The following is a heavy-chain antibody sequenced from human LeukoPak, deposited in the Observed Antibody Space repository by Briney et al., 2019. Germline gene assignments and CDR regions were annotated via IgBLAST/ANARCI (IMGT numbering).Heavy chain of an antibody. J-gene: IGHJ3*02. CDR2: ITSSGSTK. D-gene: IGHD1-26*01. Sequence: GGSLRLSCAAAGFTFSSYEMNWVRQAPGKGLERVSYITSSGSTKYYADSVKGRFTISRDNAQNSLYLQMNSLRAEDTAVYYCARDRKWEPYDAFDIWGQGTMVTVSS. CDR3: ARDRKWEPYDAFDI. CDR1: GFTFSSYE. V-gene: IGHV3-48*03.